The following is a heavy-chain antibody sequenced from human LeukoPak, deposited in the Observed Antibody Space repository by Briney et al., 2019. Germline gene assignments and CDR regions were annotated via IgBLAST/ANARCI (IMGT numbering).Heavy chain of an antibody. V-gene: IGHV3-48*01. Sequence: GGSLRLSCAASGFTFSSYSMNWVRQTPGKGLGWVSYISSSSSTIYYADSLKGRFTISRDNAKNSLYLQMNSLRAEDTAVYYCAELGITMIGGVWGKGTTVTISS. D-gene: IGHD3-10*02. J-gene: IGHJ6*04. CDR1: GFTFSSYS. CDR3: AELGITMIGGV. CDR2: ISSSSSTI.